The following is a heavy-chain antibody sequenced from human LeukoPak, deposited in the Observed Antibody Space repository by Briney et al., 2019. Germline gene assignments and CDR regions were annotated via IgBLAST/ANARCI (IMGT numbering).Heavy chain of an antibody. CDR2: INWNGGST. J-gene: IGHJ3*02. CDR1: AFTFDDFG. Sequence: GRSPRLSWAASAFTFDDFGIGWVRPPQRGGLGWVGGINWNGGSTGDADSVKGRFTIARDNAKNSLYLQMNSLRAEDTALYHCARASGDFWSGYLYDAFDIWGQGTMVTVSS. V-gene: IGHV3-20*01. D-gene: IGHD3-3*01. CDR3: ARASGDFWSGYLYDAFDI.